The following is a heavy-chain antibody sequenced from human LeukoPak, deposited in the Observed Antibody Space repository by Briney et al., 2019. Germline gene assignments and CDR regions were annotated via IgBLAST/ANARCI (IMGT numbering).Heavy chain of an antibody. V-gene: IGHV4-34*01. D-gene: IGHD3-22*01. J-gene: IGHJ4*02. CDR2: INHSGST. CDR1: GVSFSGYY. Sequence: SETLSLTCAVYGVSFSGYYWNWIRQPPGKGLEWIGEINHSGSTNYNPSLRSRVTISVDTSKSQFSLKLSSVTAADTAVYYCARAQYVDISGFYPGYWGQGTLVTVSS. CDR3: ARAQYVDISGFYPGY.